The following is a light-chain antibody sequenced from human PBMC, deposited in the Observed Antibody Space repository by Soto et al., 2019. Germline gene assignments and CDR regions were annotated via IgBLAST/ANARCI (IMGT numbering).Light chain of an antibody. CDR3: QVWDSSSDHRVV. V-gene: IGLV3-21*02. J-gene: IGLJ2*01. Sequence: SYELTQAPSVSVDPGQTARITCGGNNIAIKSVHWYQQKPGQAPVLVVYDDGDRPSGIPERFSGSNSGNTATLTITRVEAGDEDDYHCQVWDSSSDHRVVFGGGTKLTVL. CDR1: NIAIKS. CDR2: DDG.